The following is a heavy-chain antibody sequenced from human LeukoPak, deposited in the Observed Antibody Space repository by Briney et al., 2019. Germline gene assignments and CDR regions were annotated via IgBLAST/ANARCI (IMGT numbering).Heavy chain of an antibody. CDR2: ISSSSSYI. J-gene: IGHJ4*02. CDR1: GFTFSSYS. D-gene: IGHD3-22*01. CDR3: ARGPYYYDSSGYYYNDY. V-gene: IGHV3-21*01. Sequence: GGSLRLSCAASGFTFSSYSMNWVRQAPGKGLEWVSSISSSSSYIYYADSVKGRFTISRDNAKNSLYLQMNSLRAEDTSVYYCARGPYYYDSSGYYYNDYWGQGTLVTVSS.